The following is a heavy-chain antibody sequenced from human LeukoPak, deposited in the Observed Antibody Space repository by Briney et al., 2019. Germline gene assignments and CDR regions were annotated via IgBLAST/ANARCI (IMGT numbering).Heavy chain of an antibody. J-gene: IGHJ4*02. CDR2: VSGSGGGT. CDR1: GFTFSSYG. Sequence: PGGSLRLSCAASGFTFSSYGMSWVRQAPGKGLEWVSGVSGSGGGTYYADSVKGRFTISRDNSKNTLYLQMNSLRAEDTAVYYCAKQITFLDYWGQGTLVTISS. CDR3: AKQITFLDY. V-gene: IGHV3-23*01. D-gene: IGHD3-16*01.